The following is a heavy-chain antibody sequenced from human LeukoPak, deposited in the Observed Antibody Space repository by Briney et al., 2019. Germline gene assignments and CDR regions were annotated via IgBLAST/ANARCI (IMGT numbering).Heavy chain of an antibody. CDR3: ATDQPLYTAMVG. CDR2: FDPEDGET. J-gene: IGHJ4*02. V-gene: IGHV1-24*01. D-gene: IGHD5-18*01. Sequence: ASVKVSCKAFGYTFTKEAISWVRQAPGQGLEWMGGFDPEDGETIYAQKFQGRVTMTEDTSTDTAYMELSSLRSEDTAVYYCATDQPLYTAMVGWGQGTLVTVSS. CDR1: GYTFTKEA.